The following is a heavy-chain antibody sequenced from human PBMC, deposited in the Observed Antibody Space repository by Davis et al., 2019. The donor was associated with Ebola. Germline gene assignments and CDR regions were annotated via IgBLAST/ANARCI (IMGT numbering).Heavy chain of an antibody. D-gene: IGHD4-17*01. CDR2: IYYSGST. CDR3: ARGESTVTTSWFDP. Sequence: LRLSCTLSGGSISSGGYFWSWIRQHPGKGLEWIGFIYYSGSTYYNPSLKSRVTISVDTSKNQFSLKLSSVTAADTAVYYCARGESTVTTSWFDPWGQGTLVTVSS. J-gene: IGHJ5*02. CDR1: GGSISSGGYF. V-gene: IGHV4-31*03.